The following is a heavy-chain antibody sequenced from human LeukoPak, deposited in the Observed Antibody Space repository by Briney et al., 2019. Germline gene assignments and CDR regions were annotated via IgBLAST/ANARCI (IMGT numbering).Heavy chain of an antibody. CDR1: GFTFSSYA. J-gene: IGHJ4*02. V-gene: IGHV3-23*01. Sequence: GGSLRLSCAASGFTFSSYAMSWVRQAPGKGLEWVSAISGSGGSTYYADSVKGRFTISRDNSKNTLYLQMNSLRAEDTAVYYCAKDRGHIVVVIASGSFDYWGQGTLVTVSS. CDR2: ISGSGGST. D-gene: IGHD2-21*01. CDR3: AKDRGHIVVVIASGSFDY.